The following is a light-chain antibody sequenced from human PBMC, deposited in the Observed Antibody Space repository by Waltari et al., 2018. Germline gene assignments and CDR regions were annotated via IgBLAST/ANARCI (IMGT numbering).Light chain of an antibody. CDR1: SSDVGSYNL. J-gene: IGLJ2*01. CDR2: EDT. CDR3: CSYAGSSPHVV. V-gene: IGLV2-23*01. Sequence: QSALTQPASVSGSPGQSITISCTGTSSDVGSYNLVSWYQQHPGKAPKLMIYEDTKRPSGVSDRVSGSKSGNTASLTISGLHAEDEADYYCCSYAGSSPHVVFGGGTKLTVL.